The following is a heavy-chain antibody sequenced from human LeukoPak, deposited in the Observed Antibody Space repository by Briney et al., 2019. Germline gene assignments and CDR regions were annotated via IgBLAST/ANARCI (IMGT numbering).Heavy chain of an antibody. CDR1: GGSISSSSYY. Sequence: PSETLSLTCTVSGGSISSSSYYWGWIRQPPGTGLEWIGSIYYSGSTYYNPSLKSRVTISVDTSKSRFSLKLSSVTPADTAVYYCARRRGSYYSDGMDVWGQGTTVTVSS. D-gene: IGHD1-26*01. V-gene: IGHV4-39*01. CDR3: ARRRGSYYSDGMDV. J-gene: IGHJ6*02. CDR2: IYYSGST.